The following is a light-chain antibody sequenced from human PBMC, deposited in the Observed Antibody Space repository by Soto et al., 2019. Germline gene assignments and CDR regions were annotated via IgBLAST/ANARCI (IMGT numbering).Light chain of an antibody. CDR1: SSNIGSNT. J-gene: IGLJ3*02. V-gene: IGLV1-44*01. CDR2: SNN. Sequence: QSVLPQPPSASGTPGQRVTISCSGSSSNIGSNTVNWYQHLPGTAPKLLIYSNNQRPSGVPDRFSGSKSGTSASLAISGLQSEDEADYYCAAWDDSLDGWVFGGGTQLTVL. CDR3: AAWDDSLDGWV.